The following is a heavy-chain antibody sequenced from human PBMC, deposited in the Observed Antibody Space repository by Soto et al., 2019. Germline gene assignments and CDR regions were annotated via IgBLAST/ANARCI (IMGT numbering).Heavy chain of an antibody. CDR3: ARDDGLSSTNVKAFDI. Sequence: PGGSLRLSCAASGFTFSYFAMGWVRQAPGKGLEWVSSISTTSTYTHYADSLKGRFTISRDNAKKLLYLQMDSLRAEDTAVYYCARDDGLSSTNVKAFDIWGQGTKVTVSS. D-gene: IGHD2-2*01. V-gene: IGHV3-21*01. CDR1: GFTFSYFA. J-gene: IGHJ3*02. CDR2: ISTTSTYT.